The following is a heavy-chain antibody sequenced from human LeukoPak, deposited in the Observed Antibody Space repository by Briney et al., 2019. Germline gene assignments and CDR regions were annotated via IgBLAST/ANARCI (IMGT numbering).Heavy chain of an antibody. V-gene: IGHV4-59*08. CDR3: ARLLRFSNWFDP. Sequence: PSETLSLTRTVSGGSISSYYWSWIRQPPGKGLEWIGYIYYSGSTNYNPSLKSRLTISVDTSKNQFSLKLSSVTAADTAVYYCARLLRFSNWFDPWGQGTLVTVSS. D-gene: IGHD3-3*01. CDR2: IYYSGST. J-gene: IGHJ5*02. CDR1: GGSISSYY.